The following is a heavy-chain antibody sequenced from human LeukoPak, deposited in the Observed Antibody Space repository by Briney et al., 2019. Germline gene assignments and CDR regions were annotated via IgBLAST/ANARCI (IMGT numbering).Heavy chain of an antibody. D-gene: IGHD6-19*01. CDR3: ARLEQWLTPY. V-gene: IGHV3-7*01. CDR2: IKQDGSEK. CDR1: GFTFSNYW. Sequence: GGSLRLSCAVSGFTFSNYWISWVRQAPGKGLEWVANIKQDGSEKYYVDSVKGRFTISRDNAKNSLYLQMNSLRVEDTAVYYCARLEQWLTPYWGQGTLVTVSS. J-gene: IGHJ4*02.